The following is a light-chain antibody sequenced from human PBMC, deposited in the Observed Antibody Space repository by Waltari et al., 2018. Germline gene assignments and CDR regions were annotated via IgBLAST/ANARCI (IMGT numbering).Light chain of an antibody. V-gene: IGLV2-14*01. J-gene: IGLJ3*02. Sequence: QSALTQPASVSGSPGQSITISCTGTSSDVGGYNYVSWYQQHPGKAPKLMIYEFSNRPSGVSNRFAVSKSGNTDSLTSSGLQAEDEADYYCSSYTSSSTGWVFGGGTKLTVL. CDR3: SSYTSSSTGWV. CDR1: SSDVGGYNY. CDR2: EFS.